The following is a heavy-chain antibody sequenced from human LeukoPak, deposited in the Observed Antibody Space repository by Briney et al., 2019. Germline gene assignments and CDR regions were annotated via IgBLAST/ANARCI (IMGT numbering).Heavy chain of an antibody. Sequence: GGSLRLSCAASGFTFSTYWMSWVRQAPGKGLEWVAKIKQDGSEQSYVDSVKGRFTISRDNAKNSLYLQMNSLRDEDTAFYYCAKGACSSLSCYITNWGQGTLVTVSS. CDR1: GFTFSTYW. CDR2: IKQDGSEQ. V-gene: IGHV3-7*03. J-gene: IGHJ4*02. D-gene: IGHD2-2*02. CDR3: AKGACSSLSCYITN.